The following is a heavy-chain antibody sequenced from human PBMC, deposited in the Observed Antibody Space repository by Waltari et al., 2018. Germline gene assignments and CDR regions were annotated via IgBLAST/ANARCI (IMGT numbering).Heavy chain of an antibody. J-gene: IGHJ4*02. D-gene: IGHD6-13*01. CDR1: GFTFRSYS. CDR2: ISSSSSTI. V-gene: IGHV3-48*02. Sequence: EVQLVESGGGLVQPGGSLRLSCAASGFTFRSYSMNWVRPAPGKGLEWVSYISSSSSTIYYADSVKGRFTISRDNAKNSLYLQMNSLRDEDTAVYYCAREIAAAGTGVDYWGQGTLVTVSS. CDR3: AREIAAAGTGVDY.